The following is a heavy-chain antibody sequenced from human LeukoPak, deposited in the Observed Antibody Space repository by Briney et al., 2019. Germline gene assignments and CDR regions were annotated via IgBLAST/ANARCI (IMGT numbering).Heavy chain of an antibody. D-gene: IGHD6-13*01. Sequence: PSQTLSPTCTVSGGSISSGSYYWSWIRQPAGKGLEWIGRIYTSGSTNYNPSLKSRVTISVDTSKNQFSLKLSSVTAADTAVYYCARGSSWYDYWGQGTLVTVSS. J-gene: IGHJ4*02. CDR3: ARGSSWYDY. V-gene: IGHV4-61*02. CDR2: IYTSGST. CDR1: GGSISSGSYY.